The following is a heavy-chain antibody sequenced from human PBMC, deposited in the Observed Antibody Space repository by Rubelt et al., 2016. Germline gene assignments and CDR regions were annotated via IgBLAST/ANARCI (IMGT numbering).Heavy chain of an antibody. Sequence: EVQLVESGGGLVQPGGSLRLSCAASGFSFNIYEMNWVRQAPGKGLEWVSYITARGGARCDAGALQGRCPVTRDNARNLLYVQMRNVSDGDSALCCCVRDEYGVGGDPWGEGTLVTVSS. CDR1: GFSFNIYE. D-gene: IGHD2/OR15-2a*01. J-gene: IGHJ5*02. CDR3: VRDEYGVGGDP. CDR2: ITARGGAR. V-gene: IGHV3-48*03.